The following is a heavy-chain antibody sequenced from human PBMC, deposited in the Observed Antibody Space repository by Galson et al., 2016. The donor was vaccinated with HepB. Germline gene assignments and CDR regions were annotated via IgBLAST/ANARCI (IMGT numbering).Heavy chain of an antibody. CDR3: SRDPAPLMDAFDI. D-gene: IGHD2-8*01. CDR1: GDSVASNSGG. V-gene: IGHV6-1*01. Sequence: CAISGDSVASNSGGWNWIRQSPSRRLEWLGRTYYRSKWYNDYAVSVKSRITINPDTSKNQFSLQLNSVTPEDTAVYYCSRDPAPLMDAFDIWGQGTMVTVSS. CDR2: TYYRSKWYN. J-gene: IGHJ3*02.